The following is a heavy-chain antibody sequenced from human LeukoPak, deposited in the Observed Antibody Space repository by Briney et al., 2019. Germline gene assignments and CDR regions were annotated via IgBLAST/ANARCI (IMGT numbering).Heavy chain of an antibody. Sequence: GGSLRLSCAASGFTFDDYAMHWVRQVPGKGLDWVSLISGDGGTTYYADSAKGRFTISRDNSKNSLYLQMNRLRTEDTALYYCVKDSGYRGYDLFASWGQGTLVTVSS. J-gene: IGHJ4*02. CDR3: VKDSGYRGYDLFAS. V-gene: IGHV3-43*02. D-gene: IGHD5-12*01. CDR2: ISGDGGTT. CDR1: GFTFDDYA.